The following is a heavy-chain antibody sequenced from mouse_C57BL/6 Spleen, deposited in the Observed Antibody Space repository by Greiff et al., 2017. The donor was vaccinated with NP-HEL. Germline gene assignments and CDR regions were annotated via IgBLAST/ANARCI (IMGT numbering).Heavy chain of an antibody. CDR2: ISDGGSYT. Sequence: EVQLVESGGGLVKPGGSLKLSCAASGFTFSSYAMSWVRQTPEKSLEWVATISDGGSYTYYPDNVKGRFTISRDNAKNNLYLQMSHLKSEDTAMYYCARDVRGYFDVWGTGTTVTVSS. D-gene: IGHD3-2*02. J-gene: IGHJ1*03. CDR1: GFTFSSYA. V-gene: IGHV5-4*01. CDR3: ARDVRGYFDV.